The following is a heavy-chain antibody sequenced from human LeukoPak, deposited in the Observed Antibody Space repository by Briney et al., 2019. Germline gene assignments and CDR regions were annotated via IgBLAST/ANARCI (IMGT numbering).Heavy chain of an antibody. V-gene: IGHV3-23*01. D-gene: IGHD2-15*01. Sequence: GGSLRLSCAASGFIFSSYAMSWVRQAPGKGLEWVSIISVSGGSTYYADSVKGRFTISRDNSKNTLYLQMNSLRAEGTAVYYCAKDPTYCSGGSCYLTPIDYWGQGTLVAVSS. CDR1: GFIFSSYA. J-gene: IGHJ4*02. CDR3: AKDPTYCSGGSCYLTPIDY. CDR2: ISVSGGST.